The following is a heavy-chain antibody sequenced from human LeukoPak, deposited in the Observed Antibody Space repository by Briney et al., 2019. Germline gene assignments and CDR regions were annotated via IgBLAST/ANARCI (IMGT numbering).Heavy chain of an antibody. J-gene: IGHJ3*02. D-gene: IGHD4-17*01. Sequence: GASVKVSCKASGFTFTSSAMQWVRQARGQRLEWIGWIVVGSGNTNYAQKFQERVTITRDMSTSTAFMELSSLRSEDTAVYYCAAAVVAAYGGAFDIWGQGTMVTVSS. CDR2: IVVGSGNT. CDR1: GFTFTSSA. CDR3: AAAVVAAYGGAFDI. V-gene: IGHV1-58*02.